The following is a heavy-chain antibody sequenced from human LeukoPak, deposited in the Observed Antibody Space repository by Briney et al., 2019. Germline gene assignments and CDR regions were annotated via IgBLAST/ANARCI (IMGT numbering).Heavy chain of an antibody. D-gene: IGHD6-13*01. J-gene: IGHJ4*02. CDR3: AKSLAAAGPY. V-gene: IGHV3-30*18. CDR1: GFTFSSYG. CDR2: ISYDGSNK. Sequence: PGRSLRLSCAASGFTFSSYGMHWVRQAPGKGLEWVAVISYDGSNKYYADSVKGRFTISRDNSKNTLYLQMNSLRAEDTAVYYCAKSLAAAGPYWGQGTLVTVSS.